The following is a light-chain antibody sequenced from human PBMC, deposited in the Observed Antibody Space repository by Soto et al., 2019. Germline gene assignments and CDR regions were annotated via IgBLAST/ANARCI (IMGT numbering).Light chain of an antibody. V-gene: IGKV3-15*01. CDR2: GAS. CDR1: QNIGGN. CDR3: QQYHNWWT. Sequence: EIVMTQSPATLSVSPGERVTLSCRASQNIGGNLAWYQQKFGQAPRLLIYGASTRVTGIPARISGSGSGTEFTLTITSLQSEDFGVYHCQQYHNWWTFGQGTKVDFK. J-gene: IGKJ1*01.